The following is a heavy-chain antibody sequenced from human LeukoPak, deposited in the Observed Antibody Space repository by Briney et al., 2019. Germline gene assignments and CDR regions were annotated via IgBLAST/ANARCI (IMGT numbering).Heavy chain of an antibody. V-gene: IGHV3-23*01. CDR1: GFSFNNYA. Sequence: GSLRLSCVASGFSFNNYAMNWVRQAPGKGLEWVSLIIGSSGTTFYADSVKGRFTISRDKSKSTLYLQMNSLRAEDTAVYYCAKGAYDYIEIAYFDYWGQGSLVTVSS. D-gene: IGHD5-12*01. CDR2: IIGSSGTT. CDR3: AKGAYDYIEIAYFDY. J-gene: IGHJ4*02.